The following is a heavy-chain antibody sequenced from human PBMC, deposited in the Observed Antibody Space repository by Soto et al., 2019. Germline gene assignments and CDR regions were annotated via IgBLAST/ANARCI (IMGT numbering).Heavy chain of an antibody. CDR2: IKQDGSEE. CDR1: GFTFSSHW. J-gene: IGHJ4*02. CDR3: ASRPSDRNYYGVFDY. V-gene: IGHV3-7*03. D-gene: IGHD3-3*01. Sequence: GGSLRLSCTASGFTFSSHWMTWVRQAPGKALEWVANIKQDGSEEYYVDSVKGRFTISRDNAKNSLFLQMNSLRAEDTAVYYCASRPSDRNYYGVFDYWGQGTLVTVSS.